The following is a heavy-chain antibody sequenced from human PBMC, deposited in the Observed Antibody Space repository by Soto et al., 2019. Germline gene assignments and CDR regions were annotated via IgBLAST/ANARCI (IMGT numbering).Heavy chain of an antibody. J-gene: IGHJ4*02. V-gene: IGHV4-61*01. CDR1: VGSVSIGSYC. CDR2: IYYSGST. Sequence: SETLALTCTISVGSVSIGSYCWSWIRQPPGKGLEWIGYIYYSGSTNYNPSLKSRVTISVDTSKNQFSLKLSSVTAADTAVYYCARDLQGYRYGLYYWGQGTMVTVSS. CDR3: ARDLQGYRYGLYY. D-gene: IGHD5-18*01.